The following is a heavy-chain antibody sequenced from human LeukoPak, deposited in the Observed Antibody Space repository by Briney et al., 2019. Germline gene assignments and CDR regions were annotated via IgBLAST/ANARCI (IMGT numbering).Heavy chain of an antibody. CDR1: RYTFSDEY. Sequence: SLRPSRAASRYTFSDEYMNWIHQARGRGLERVSYISSGGSTMYYADSVKGRFTISRDNAKNSLYLQMNSLRAEDTAVYFCARGSTVRDYYYYMDVWGKGATVTISS. D-gene: IGHD2-8*02. J-gene: IGHJ6*03. CDR3: ARGSTVRDYYYYMDV. CDR2: ISSGGSTM. V-gene: IGHV3-11*01.